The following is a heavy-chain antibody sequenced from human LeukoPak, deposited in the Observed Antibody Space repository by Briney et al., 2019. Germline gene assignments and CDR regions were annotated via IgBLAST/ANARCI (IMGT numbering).Heavy chain of an antibody. V-gene: IGHV3-23*01. J-gene: IGHJ4*02. CDR3: ATHGRDYDYVWGSYL. CDR2: ISGNGGST. D-gene: IGHD3-16*02. CDR1: GFTFSSYA. Sequence: GGSLRLSCAASGFTFSSYAMSWVRQAPGKGLEWVSAISGNGGSTFYTDAVKGRFTISRDNSKNTLYLQMNSLRAEDTAVYYCATHGRDYDYVWGSYLWGQGTLVTVSS.